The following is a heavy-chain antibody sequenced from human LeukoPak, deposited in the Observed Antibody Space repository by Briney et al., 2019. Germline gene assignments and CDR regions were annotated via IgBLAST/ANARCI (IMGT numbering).Heavy chain of an antibody. Sequence: SETLSLTCTVSGGSISSYYWSWIRQPPGKGLEWIGYIYYSGSTNYNPSLKSRVTISVDKSNNPFSLKLSSVTAADTAVYYCASIIAARPGANWFDPWGQGTLVTVSS. CDR1: GGSISSYY. J-gene: IGHJ5*02. CDR3: ASIIAARPGANWFDP. D-gene: IGHD6-6*01. CDR2: IYYSGST. V-gene: IGHV4-59*01.